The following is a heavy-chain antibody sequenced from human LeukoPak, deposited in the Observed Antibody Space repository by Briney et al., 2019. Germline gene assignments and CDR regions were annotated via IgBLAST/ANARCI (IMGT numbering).Heavy chain of an antibody. D-gene: IGHD2-21*02. V-gene: IGHV3-23*01. Sequence: GGSLRLSCVASGFTFSVHGMTWVRQAPGKGLEWVSAISGSGGSTYYADSVKGRFTISRDNSKNTLYLQMNSLRAEDTAVYYCAKGTSLSGDCASDYWGQGTLVTVSS. CDR3: AKGTSLSGDCASDY. CDR1: GFTFSVHG. CDR2: ISGSGGST. J-gene: IGHJ4*02.